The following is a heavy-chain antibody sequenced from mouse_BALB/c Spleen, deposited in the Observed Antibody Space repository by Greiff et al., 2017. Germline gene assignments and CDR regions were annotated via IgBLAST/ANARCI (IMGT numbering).Heavy chain of an antibody. CDR1: GFTFSSYG. J-gene: IGHJ4*01. CDR3: AGGNYYAMDY. CDR2: INSNGGST. Sequence: EVKLVESGGGLVQPGGSLKLSCAASGFTFSSYGMSWVRQTPDKRLELVATINSNGGSTYYPDSVKGRFTISRDNAKNTLYLQMSSLKSEDTAMYYWAGGNYYAMDYWGQGTSVTVSS. V-gene: IGHV5-6-3*01.